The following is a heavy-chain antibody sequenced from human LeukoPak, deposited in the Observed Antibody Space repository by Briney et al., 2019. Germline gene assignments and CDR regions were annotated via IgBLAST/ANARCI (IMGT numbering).Heavy chain of an antibody. CDR2: ITSSSSYT. CDR1: GFIFNNYG. Sequence: GGALRLSCAASGFIFNNYGMSWVRQAPGKGLEWISSITSSSSYTFYADSVKGRFTISRDNAKKSLYLEMNSLRAEDTAVYYCARDQYGLGYGSLFDYWGQGTLVTVSS. CDR3: ARDQYGLGYGSLFDY. J-gene: IGHJ4*02. D-gene: IGHD3-10*01. V-gene: IGHV3-21*04.